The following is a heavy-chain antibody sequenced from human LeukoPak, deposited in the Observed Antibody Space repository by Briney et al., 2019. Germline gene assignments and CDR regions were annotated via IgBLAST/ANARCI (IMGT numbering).Heavy chain of an antibody. CDR3: AKEMGTIFFDY. J-gene: IGHJ4*02. CDR1: GFSFNDYT. D-gene: IGHD5-24*01. CDR2: ANGYGDI. V-gene: IGHV3-43*01. Sequence: GGSLRLSCATAGFSFNDYTIHWVRQAPGKGLEWVSLANGYGDIRYADSAKGRFTISRDNGKKSVYLEMNSLRTDDTAFYYCAKEMGTIFFDYWGQGTQVTVSS.